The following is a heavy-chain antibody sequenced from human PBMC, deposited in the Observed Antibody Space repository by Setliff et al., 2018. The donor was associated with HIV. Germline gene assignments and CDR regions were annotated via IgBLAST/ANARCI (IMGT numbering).Heavy chain of an antibody. V-gene: IGHV4-31*02. Sequence: PSETLSLTCTVSGGSMSSHYWTWIRQHPGKGLEWIGYIFYNGKTYYHPSLKSRVTISVDTSKKQFSLNLTSVTAADTAIYYCARARFIVGAGAYFQHWGQGTLVTVSS. J-gene: IGHJ1*01. CDR1: GGSMSSHY. CDR3: ARARFIVGAGAYFQH. D-gene: IGHD1-26*01. CDR2: IFYNGKT.